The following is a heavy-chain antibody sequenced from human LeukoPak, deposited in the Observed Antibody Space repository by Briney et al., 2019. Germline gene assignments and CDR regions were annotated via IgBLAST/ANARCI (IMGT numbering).Heavy chain of an antibody. CDR3: AKDYYDSSGYYNDAFDM. Sequence: SGGSLRLSCAASGFTFSYYGTHWVRQAPGKGLEWVAVISYDGSNKYYAESVKGRFTISRDNSKNTLYLQMNSLRAEDTAVYYCAKDYYDSSGYYNDAFDMWGQGTMVTVSS. J-gene: IGHJ3*02. V-gene: IGHV3-30*18. CDR1: GFTFSYYG. CDR2: ISYDGSNK. D-gene: IGHD3-22*01.